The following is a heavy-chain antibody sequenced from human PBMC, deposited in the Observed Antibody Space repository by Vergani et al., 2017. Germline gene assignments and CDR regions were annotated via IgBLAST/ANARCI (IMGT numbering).Heavy chain of an antibody. J-gene: IGHJ6*02. V-gene: IGHV4-30-4*08. D-gene: IGHD5-18*01. CDR2: IYYSGST. CDR3: AIDKCHVXTAMDHYYYYGMDV. CDR1: GGSISSGDYY. Sequence: QVQLQESGPGLVKPSQTLSLTCTVSGGSISSGDYYWSWIRQPPGKGLEWIGYIYYSGSTYYNPSLKSRVTISVDTSKNQFSLKLSSVTAADTAVYYCAIDKCHVXTAMDHYYYYGMDVWGQGTTVTVSS.